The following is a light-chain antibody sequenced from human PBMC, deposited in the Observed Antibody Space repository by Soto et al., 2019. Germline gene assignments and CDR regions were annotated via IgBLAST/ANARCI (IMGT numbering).Light chain of an antibody. Sequence: QSVLTQPHSVSGAPGHRVTISCTGSSSNIGAGYNVHWYQQLPGTAPKLLIYGNSNRPSGVPDRFSGSKSGTSASLAITGLQAEDEADYYCQSYDSSLSGFYVFGTGTKLTVL. CDR1: SSNIGAGYN. CDR3: QSYDSSLSGFYV. CDR2: GNS. J-gene: IGLJ1*01. V-gene: IGLV1-40*01.